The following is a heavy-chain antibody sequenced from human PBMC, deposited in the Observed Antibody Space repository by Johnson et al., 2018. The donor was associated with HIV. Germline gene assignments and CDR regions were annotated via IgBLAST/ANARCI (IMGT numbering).Heavy chain of an antibody. D-gene: IGHD3-3*01. Sequence: QVQLVESGGGVVQPGRSLRLSCAASGFTFSSYAMHWVRQAPGKGLEWVAVISYEGSNKYYADSVKGRFTIPRDNSKNTLYLQMNSLETEDTAMYYCAREGGDGFLEWLYTFDIWGQGTMVTVSS. J-gene: IGHJ3*02. CDR3: AREGGDGFLEWLYTFDI. V-gene: IGHV3-30*04. CDR2: ISYEGSNK. CDR1: GFTFSSYA.